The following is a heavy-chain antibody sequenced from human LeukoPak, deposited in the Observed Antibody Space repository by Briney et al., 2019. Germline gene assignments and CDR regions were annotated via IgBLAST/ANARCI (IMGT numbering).Heavy chain of an antibody. CDR3: AREERGLAIDY. CDR2: ISASDGST. D-gene: IGHD5-12*01. CDR1: GFIFSNYA. Sequence: PGGSLRLSCAASGFIFSNYATHWVRQPPGKALEYVSAISASDGSTYYASSVKGRFTISRDNSKSILYLQMGSLRDEDMAVYYCAREERGLAIDYWGQGTLVTVSS. J-gene: IGHJ4*02. V-gene: IGHV3-64*01.